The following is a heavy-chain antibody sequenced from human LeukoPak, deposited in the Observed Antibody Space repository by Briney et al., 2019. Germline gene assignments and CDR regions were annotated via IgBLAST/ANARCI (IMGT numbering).Heavy chain of an antibody. D-gene: IGHD3-22*01. Sequence: QPRGSLRLSCAASGFTFSSYAMSWVRQAPGKGLEWVSAISGSGGSTYYADSVKGRFTISRDNSKNTLYLQMNSLRAEDTAVYYCAKAARRGFDSSGYPFDYWGQGTLVTVSS. J-gene: IGHJ4*02. V-gene: IGHV3-23*01. CDR3: AKAARRGFDSSGYPFDY. CDR2: ISGSGGST. CDR1: GFTFSSYA.